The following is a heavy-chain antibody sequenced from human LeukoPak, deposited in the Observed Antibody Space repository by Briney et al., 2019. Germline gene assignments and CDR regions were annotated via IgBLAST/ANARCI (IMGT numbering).Heavy chain of an antibody. CDR1: GFTFSTYS. CDR3: AKDRSCPHY. J-gene: IGHJ4*02. Sequence: GGSLRLSCAASGFTFSTYSMNWVRQAPGKGLEWVSSISTSSSYINYADSVKGRFTISRDNAKKSLYLQMNSLRAEDTAVYYCAKDRSCPHYWGQGTLVTVSS. V-gene: IGHV3-21*04. CDR2: ISTSSSYI.